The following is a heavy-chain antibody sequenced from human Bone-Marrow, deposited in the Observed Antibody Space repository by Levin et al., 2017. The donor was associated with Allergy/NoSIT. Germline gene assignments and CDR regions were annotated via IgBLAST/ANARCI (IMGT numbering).Heavy chain of an antibody. V-gene: IGHV4-34*01. CDR1: GGSLSDCY. CDR2: INDDGFT. D-gene: IGHD3-10*01. Sequence: RASETLSLTCAVYGGSLSDCYWSWIRQSPGKGLEWIGEINDDGFTNYNPSLEGRVTISIDTSKSHLSLQLSSVTAADTAVYYCARVPIIAMIRGAKGIDYWGQGTLVTVSS. CDR3: ARVPIIAMIRGAKGIDY. J-gene: IGHJ4*02.